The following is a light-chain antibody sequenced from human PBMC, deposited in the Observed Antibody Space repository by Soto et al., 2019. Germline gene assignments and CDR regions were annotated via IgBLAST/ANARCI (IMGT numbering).Light chain of an antibody. CDR3: QQSYSTPQIT. V-gene: IGKV1-39*01. Sequence: DIQMTQSPSSLSASVGDRVTITCRASQSISSYLNWYQQKPGKAPKLLIYAASSLQSGVPSRFSGSGSVTDFTLTISSLQPEDFSTYYCQQSYSTPQITFGPGTKVDIK. CDR1: QSISSY. CDR2: AAS. J-gene: IGKJ3*01.